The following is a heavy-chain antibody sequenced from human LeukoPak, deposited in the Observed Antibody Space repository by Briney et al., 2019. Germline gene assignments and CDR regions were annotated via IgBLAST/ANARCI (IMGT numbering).Heavy chain of an antibody. V-gene: IGHV4-34*01. J-gene: IGHJ4*02. Sequence: SETLSLTCAVYGGSFSGYYWTWIRQPPGKGLEWIGEINHRGSTNYDPSLKSRVILSVDTSKNQFSLNLSSVTATDMAVYYCARGWGSSPLDYWGQGTLVTVSS. CDR1: GGSFSGYY. D-gene: IGHD6-13*01. CDR3: ARGWGSSPLDY. CDR2: INHRGST.